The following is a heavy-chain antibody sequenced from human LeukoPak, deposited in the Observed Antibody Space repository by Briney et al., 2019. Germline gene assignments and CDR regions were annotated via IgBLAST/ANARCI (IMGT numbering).Heavy chain of an antibody. CDR2: ISGSGATI. Sequence: GGSLRLSCAASGFTFSSYEMNWVRQAPGKGLEWVSYISGSGATIFYADSVKGRFTISRDDAKNSLYLQMNSLRAEDTAIYYCVRTYSYSETYFALEYWGQGTLVTVSS. CDR1: GFTFSSYE. V-gene: IGHV3-48*03. J-gene: IGHJ4*02. D-gene: IGHD1-26*01. CDR3: VRTYSYSETYFALEY.